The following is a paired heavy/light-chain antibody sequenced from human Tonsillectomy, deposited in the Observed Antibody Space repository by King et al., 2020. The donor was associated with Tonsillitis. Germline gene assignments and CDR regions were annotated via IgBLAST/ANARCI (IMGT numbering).Light chain of an antibody. Sequence: DIQLTQSPSFLSASVGDRVTITCRASQDISNYFAWYQQKPGKAPKLLIYAASTLQSGVPSRFSGSGSGTEFTLTISSLQPEDFGTYYCQQHDTYPLTFGPGTKVDIK. V-gene: IGKV1-9*01. CDR3: QQHDTYPLT. CDR1: QDISNY. CDR2: AAS. J-gene: IGKJ3*01.
Heavy chain of an antibody. CDR1: GFSFSDHY. CDR2: ISTSGNTD. D-gene: IGHD4-4*01. V-gene: IGHV3-11*01. J-gene: IGHJ4*02. Sequence: QVQLVESGGGLVKPGGSLRLSCGASGFSFSDHYMSWIRQAPGKGLEWMSSISTSGNTDYYADSVKGRFTISRDNANNSLYLQMNSLTAEDTAIYYCATNKDYFNYVSDYWGRGTLVTVSS. CDR3: ATNKDYFNYVSDY.